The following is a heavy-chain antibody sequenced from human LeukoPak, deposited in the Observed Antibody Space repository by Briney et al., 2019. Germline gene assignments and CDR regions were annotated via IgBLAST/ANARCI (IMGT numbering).Heavy chain of an antibody. D-gene: IGHD5-18*01. CDR1: GFTFDDYA. Sequence: GRSLRLSCAASGFTFDDYAMHWVRQAPGKGLGWVSGISWNSGSIGYADSVKGRFTISRDNAKNSLYLQMNSLRAEDTALYYCAKDKGYGLRGIDYWGQGTLVTVSS. J-gene: IGHJ4*02. V-gene: IGHV3-9*01. CDR2: ISWNSGSI. CDR3: AKDKGYGLRGIDY.